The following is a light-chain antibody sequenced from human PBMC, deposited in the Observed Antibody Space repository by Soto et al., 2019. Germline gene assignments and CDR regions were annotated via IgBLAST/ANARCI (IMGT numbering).Light chain of an antibody. CDR3: TSYTSSSTYV. J-gene: IGLJ1*01. Sequence: QSALTQPASVSGSPGQSITISCTGTSSDVGGYNYVSWYQQHPGKAPKLMIYDVSNRPSGVSNRFSGSKSGNTASLTISGLKAEDEADYYCTSYTSSSTYVFETGTKPTAL. CDR1: SSDVGGYNY. V-gene: IGLV2-14*01. CDR2: DVS.